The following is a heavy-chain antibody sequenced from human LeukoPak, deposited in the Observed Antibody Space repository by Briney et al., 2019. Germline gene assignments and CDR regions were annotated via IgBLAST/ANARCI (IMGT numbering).Heavy chain of an antibody. J-gene: IGHJ4*02. V-gene: IGHV3-48*01. Sequence: GGSLRLSCLTSGFTFSTNAMSWVRQAPGKGLEWVSYISSSGSPIYYADSLKGRFTISRDNAKNSLYLQMNSLRAEDTAVYYCVRDPPRTVPGIDFDYWGQGTLVTVSS. CDR3: VRDPPRTVPGIDFDY. CDR1: GFTFSTNA. CDR2: ISSSGSPI. D-gene: IGHD6-19*01.